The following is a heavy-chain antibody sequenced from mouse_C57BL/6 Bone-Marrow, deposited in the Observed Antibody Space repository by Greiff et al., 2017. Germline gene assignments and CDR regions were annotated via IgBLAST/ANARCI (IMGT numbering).Heavy chain of an antibody. D-gene: IGHD2-2*01. Sequence: DVKLQESGPGLVKPSQSLSLTCSVTGYSITSGYYWNWIRQFPGNKLEWMCYISYDGSNNYNPSLKNRISITRDTSNNQFFLKLNSLTTEDTATYYCARGERRLRREFACWGQGALVTVAA. CDR3: ARGERRLRREFAC. CDR1: GYSITSGYY. CDR2: ISYDGSN. V-gene: IGHV3-6*01. J-gene: IGHJ3*01.